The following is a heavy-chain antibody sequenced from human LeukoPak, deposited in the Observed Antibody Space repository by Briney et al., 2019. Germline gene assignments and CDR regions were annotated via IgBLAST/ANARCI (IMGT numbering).Heavy chain of an antibody. V-gene: IGHV1-69*06. CDR1: GYTFTSYY. CDR3: ARGAMVGEIDY. Sequence: GASVKVSCKASGYTFTSYYMHWVRQAPGQGLEWMGGIIPIFGTANYAQKFQGRVTITADKSTSTAYMELSSLRSEDTAVYYCARGAMVGEIDYWGQGTLVTVSS. J-gene: IGHJ4*02. D-gene: IGHD5-18*01. CDR2: IIPIFGTA.